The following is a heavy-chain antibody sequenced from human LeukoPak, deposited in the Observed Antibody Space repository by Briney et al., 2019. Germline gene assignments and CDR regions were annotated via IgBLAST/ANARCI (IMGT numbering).Heavy chain of an antibody. J-gene: IGHJ4*02. CDR3: ASSSSGAGYY. Sequence: ASVKVSCKTSGGIFTSVGISWVRQAPGQGLEWMGGIIPIFGTANYAQKFQGRVTITADESTSTAYMELSSLRSEDTAVYYCASSSSGAGYYWGQGTLVTVSS. V-gene: IGHV1-69*13. CDR2: IIPIFGTA. CDR1: GGIFTSVG. D-gene: IGHD6-25*01.